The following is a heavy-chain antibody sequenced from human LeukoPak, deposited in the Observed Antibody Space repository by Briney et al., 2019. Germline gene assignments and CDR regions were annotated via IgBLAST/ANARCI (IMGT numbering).Heavy chain of an antibody. V-gene: IGHV4-61*02. CDR3: ARGGELLNY. CDR1: GGSVSSGDYY. J-gene: IGHJ4*02. D-gene: IGHD1-7*01. Sequence: PSETLSLTCTVSGGSVSSGDYYRSWIRQPAGKGLEWIGRIYTSGSTNYSPSLKSRVTISLDTSKNQFSLRLSSVTAADTAVYYCARGGELLNYLGQGTLVTVSS. CDR2: IYTSGST.